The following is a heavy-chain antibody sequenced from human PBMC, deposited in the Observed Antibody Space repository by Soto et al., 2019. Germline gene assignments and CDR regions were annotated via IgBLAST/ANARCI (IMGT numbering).Heavy chain of an antibody. V-gene: IGHV1-69*12. CDR1: GGTFSSYA. CDR2: IIPIFGTA. Sequence: QVQLVQSGAEVKKPGSSVKVSCKASGGTFSSYAISWVRQAPGQGLEWMGGIIPIFGTANYAQKFQDRVTITADESKSTAYMELSSLRSEDTAVYYCARVVTVVKSFHYWYFYLLGRGSLVTVSS. J-gene: IGHJ2*01. CDR3: ARVVTVVKSFHYWYFYL. D-gene: IGHD2-15*01.